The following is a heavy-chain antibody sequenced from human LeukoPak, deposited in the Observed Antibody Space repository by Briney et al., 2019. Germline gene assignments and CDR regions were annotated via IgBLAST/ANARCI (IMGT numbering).Heavy chain of an antibody. Sequence: SETLSLTCTVSDGSISSYYWTWLRQPPGKGLEWIAYIYYSGITNYNPSLTSRVTISVDTSKNQFSLKLTSVTAADTAVYYCVRLLAGCPGGNCRAHFDYWGQGILVTISS. J-gene: IGHJ4*02. CDR3: VRLLAGCPGGNCRAHFDY. V-gene: IGHV4-59*01. D-gene: IGHD2-21*01. CDR2: IYYSGIT. CDR1: DGSISSYY.